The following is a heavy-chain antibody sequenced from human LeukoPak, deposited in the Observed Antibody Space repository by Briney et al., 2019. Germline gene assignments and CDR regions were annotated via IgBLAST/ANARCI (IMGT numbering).Heavy chain of an antibody. D-gene: IGHD4-17*01. CDR1: GFTFSSYS. CDR2: ISSSSSYI. J-gene: IGHJ6*02. CDR3: ARHKTEYGDLDYYGMDV. V-gene: IGHV3-21*01. Sequence: PGGSLRLSCAASGFTFSSYSMNWVRQAPGKGLEWVSSISSSSSYIYYADSVKGRFTISRDNAKNSLYLQMNSLRAEDTAVYYCARHKTEYGDLDYYGMDVWGQGTTVTVSS.